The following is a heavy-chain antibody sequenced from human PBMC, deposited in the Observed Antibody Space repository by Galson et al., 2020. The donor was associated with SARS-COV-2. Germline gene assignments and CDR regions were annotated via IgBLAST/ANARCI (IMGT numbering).Heavy chain of an antibody. V-gene: IGHV4-59*08. CDR2: IYYSGST. D-gene: IGHD3-10*01. CDR1: GGSISSYY. CDR3: ARLVMVRGVIITHYYGMDV. Sequence: SETLSLTCTVSGGSISSYYWSWIRQPPGKGLEWIGYIYYSGSTNYNPSLKSRVTISVDTSKNQFSLKPSSVTAADTAVYYCARLVMVRGVIITHYYGMDVWGQGTTVTVSS. J-gene: IGHJ6*02.